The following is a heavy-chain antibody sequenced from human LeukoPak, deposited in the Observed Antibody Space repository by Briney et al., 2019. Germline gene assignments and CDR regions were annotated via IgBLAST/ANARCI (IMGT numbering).Heavy chain of an antibody. D-gene: IGHD3-22*01. CDR3: ARAGDYYSTGDC. V-gene: IGHV3-72*01. Sequence: GGSLRLSCAASGFTFSAYGMNWVRQAPGKGLEWVGRSRNKDNNYNTEYAASVKGRFTISRDDSKNSLFLQMNSLKIEDTAVYYCARAGDYYSTGDCWGQGTLVTVSS. J-gene: IGHJ4*02. CDR1: GFTFSAYG. CDR2: SRNKDNNYNT.